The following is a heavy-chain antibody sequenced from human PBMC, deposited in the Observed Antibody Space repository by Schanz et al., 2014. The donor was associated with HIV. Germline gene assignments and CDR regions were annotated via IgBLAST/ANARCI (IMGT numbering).Heavy chain of an antibody. CDR1: GITFSSSI. V-gene: IGHV3-30*18. D-gene: IGHD1-26*01. CDR2: TSYDGSNK. CDR3: AKDGSWEAFDGFDI. J-gene: IGHJ3*02. Sequence: QVQLVESGGGVVQPGKSLRLSCTASGITFSSSIMHWVRQAPGKGLEWEAFTSYDGSNKYYADSVKGRFTISRDNSKNTLYLQMNSLRAEDTAVYYCAKDGSWEAFDGFDIWGQGTMVTVSS.